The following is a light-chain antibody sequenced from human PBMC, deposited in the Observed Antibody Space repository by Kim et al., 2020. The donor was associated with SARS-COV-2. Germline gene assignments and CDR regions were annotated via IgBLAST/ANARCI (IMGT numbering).Light chain of an antibody. CDR1: SANIGSNY. J-gene: IGLJ3*02. V-gene: IGLV1-44*01. CDR3: AAWDDGLRGRM. CDR2: TDN. Sequence: GQRVTISGSGSSANIGSNYVSWYQPLPGTAPKLLIYTDNQRPSGVPDRFSGSKSGTSASLAISGLQSEDEADYYCAAWDDGLRGRMFGGGTKVTVL.